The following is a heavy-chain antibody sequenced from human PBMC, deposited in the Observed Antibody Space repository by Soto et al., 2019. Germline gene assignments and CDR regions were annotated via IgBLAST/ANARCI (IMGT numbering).Heavy chain of an antibody. D-gene: IGHD3-10*01. V-gene: IGHV3-30*03. J-gene: IGHJ4*02. Sequence: LRLYCEASGFNFSHYAMHWVRQAPGKGLEWLAIISLEGSNKYSAKPVKDRFTISRDNSKSTLYLQMNSLRPEDTAVYYCARGRRGVKTYYFDYWGQGTLVTVSS. CDR2: ISLEGSNK. CDR1: GFNFSHYA. CDR3: ARGRRGVKTYYFDY.